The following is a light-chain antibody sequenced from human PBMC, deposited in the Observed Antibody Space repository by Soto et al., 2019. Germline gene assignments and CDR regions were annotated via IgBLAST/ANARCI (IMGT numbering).Light chain of an antibody. CDR2: EVT. J-gene: IGLJ3*02. CDR1: SSDVGGYNY. CDR3: SSYTNSDTWV. Sequence: QSVLTQPASVSGSPGQSFTISCTGTSSDVGGYNYVSWYQQHPGQVPKLTIYEVTNRPSGVSSRFSGSKSGNTASLTISGLQAEDEADYYCSSYTNSDTWVFGGGTKLTVL. V-gene: IGLV2-14*01.